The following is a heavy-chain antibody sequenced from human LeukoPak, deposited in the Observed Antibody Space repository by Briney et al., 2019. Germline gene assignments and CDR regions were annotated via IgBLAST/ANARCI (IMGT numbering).Heavy chain of an antibody. D-gene: IGHD1-1*01. CDR2: INPNSGGT. Sequence: ASVKVSCKASGYTSTGYYMHWVRQAPGQGLDWMGWINPNSGGTNYAQKFQGRVTMTRDTSISTAYMELSRLRSDDTAVYYCARGADNRNWFDPWGQGTLVTVSS. CDR1: GYTSTGYY. J-gene: IGHJ5*02. CDR3: ARGADNRNWFDP. V-gene: IGHV1-2*02.